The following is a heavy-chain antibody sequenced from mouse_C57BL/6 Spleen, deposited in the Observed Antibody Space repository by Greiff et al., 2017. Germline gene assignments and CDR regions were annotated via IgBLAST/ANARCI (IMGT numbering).Heavy chain of an antibody. CDR3: ARYDYYGSSLDN. Sequence: VQLQQPGAELVKPAASVKLSCPASGYTFTSYWMQLVKQRPGQGLEWIGEIDPSDSYTNYNQKFKGKATLTVDTSSSTAYMQLSSLTSEDSAVYYCARYDYYGSSLDNWRQGTTRTVSS. D-gene: IGHD1-1*01. V-gene: IGHV1-50*01. CDR1: GYTFTSYW. J-gene: IGHJ2*01. CDR2: IDPSDSYT.